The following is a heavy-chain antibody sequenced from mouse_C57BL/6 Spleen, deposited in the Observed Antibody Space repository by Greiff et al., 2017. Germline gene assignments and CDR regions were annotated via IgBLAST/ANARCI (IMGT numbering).Heavy chain of an antibody. D-gene: IGHD3-2*02. CDR2: INPNNGGT. V-gene: IGHV1-26*01. Sequence: VQPQQSGPELVKPGASVKISCKASGYTFTDYYMNWVKQSHGKSLEWIGDINPNNGGTSYNQKFKGKATLTVDKSSSTAYMELRSLTSEDSAVYYCARRVDSSGWFAYWGQGTLVTVSA. J-gene: IGHJ3*01. CDR1: GYTFTDYY. CDR3: ARRVDSSGWFAY.